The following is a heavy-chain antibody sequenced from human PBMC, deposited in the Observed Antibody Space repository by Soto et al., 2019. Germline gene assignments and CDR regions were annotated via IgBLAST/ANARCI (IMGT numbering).Heavy chain of an antibody. CDR2: IYHSGST. V-gene: IGHV4-4*02. Sequence: SETLSLTCAVSGGSISSSNWWSWVRQPPGKGLEWIGEIYHSGSTNYNPSLKSRVTISVDKSKNQFSLKLSSVTAADTAVYYCARGWYDSSGYYKYYFDYWGQGTLVTVSS. D-gene: IGHD3-22*01. J-gene: IGHJ4*02. CDR1: GGSISSSNW. CDR3: ARGWYDSSGYYKYYFDY.